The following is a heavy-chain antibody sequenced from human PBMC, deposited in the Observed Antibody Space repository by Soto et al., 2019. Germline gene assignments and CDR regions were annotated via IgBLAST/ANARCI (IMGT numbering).Heavy chain of an antibody. CDR3: ARALGRGHWFVP. J-gene: IGHJ5*02. D-gene: IGHD3-3*02. V-gene: IGHV3-21*01. Sequence: EVQLVESGGGLVKPGGSLRLSCAASGFTFSSYSMNWVRQAPGKGLEWVSSISSSSSYIYYADSVKGRFTISSDNAKNSLYLQMNSLRAEDTAVYYCARALGRGHWFVPWGQGTLVTVSS. CDR1: GFTFSSYS. CDR2: ISSSSSYI.